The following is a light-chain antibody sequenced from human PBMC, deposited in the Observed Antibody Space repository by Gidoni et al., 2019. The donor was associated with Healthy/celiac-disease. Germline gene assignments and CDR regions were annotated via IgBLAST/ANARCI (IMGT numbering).Light chain of an antibody. CDR2: AAS. Sequence: DIQMPQSPSSLSASVGDRVTITCRASQSISSYLNWYQQKPGKAPKLLIYAASSLQSGVPSRFSGSGSGTDFTLTISSLQPEDFATDYCQQSYSTLITFGQXTRLEIK. V-gene: IGKV1-39*01. CDR1: QSISSY. J-gene: IGKJ5*01. CDR3: QQSYSTLIT.